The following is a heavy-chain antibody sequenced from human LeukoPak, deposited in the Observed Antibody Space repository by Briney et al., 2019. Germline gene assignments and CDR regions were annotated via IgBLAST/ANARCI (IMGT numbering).Heavy chain of an antibody. J-gene: IGHJ3*02. V-gene: IGHV3-13*04. D-gene: IGHD3-10*01. CDR1: GFTFSSYD. CDR2: IGTAGDT. CDR3: ARGRGWGTFDI. Sequence: GGSLRLSCAASGFTFSSYDMHWVRQGTGKGLEWVSAIGTAGDTYYPGSVKGRFTTSRENAKNSLYLQMNSLRVGDTAVYYCARGRGWGTFDIWGQGAMVTVSS.